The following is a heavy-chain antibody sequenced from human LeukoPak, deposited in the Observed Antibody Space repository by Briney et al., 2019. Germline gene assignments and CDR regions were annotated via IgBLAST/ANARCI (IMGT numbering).Heavy chain of an antibody. J-gene: IGHJ3*01. V-gene: IGHV4-4*02. CDR3: ARVFRLWGMEGDPWTFDV. D-gene: IGHD2-21*01. CDR2: VYHTGGI. Sequence: SETLSLTCTVSGASISSNNWWGWVRQSPEKGLEWIGDVYHTGGIIFTPSLESRLTLSVDKSKNQFSLKLSSMTAADTAVYYCARVFRLWGMEGDPWTFDVWGPGTMVIVSS. CDR1: GASISSNNW.